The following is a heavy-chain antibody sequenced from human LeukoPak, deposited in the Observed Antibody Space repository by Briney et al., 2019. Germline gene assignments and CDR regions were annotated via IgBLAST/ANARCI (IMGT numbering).Heavy chain of an antibody. V-gene: IGHV1-69*05. J-gene: IGHJ6*03. Sequence: SVKVSCKASGGTFSSYSITWVRQAPGQGLEWMGGIMPLFNTANYARQFQGRVTITTDESTSTAYMELSSLRFEDTAMYYCARVDRYHYYLDVWGKGTTVTVSS. CDR2: IMPLFNTA. CDR3: ARVDRYHYYLDV. CDR1: GGTFSSYS.